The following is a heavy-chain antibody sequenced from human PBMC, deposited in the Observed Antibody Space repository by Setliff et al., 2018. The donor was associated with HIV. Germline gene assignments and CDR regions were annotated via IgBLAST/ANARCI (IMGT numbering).Heavy chain of an antibody. CDR2: VYHTGST. J-gene: IGHJ4*02. CDR3: AARNSGNPTRHFDY. D-gene: IGHD3-10*01. CDR1: GYSMSSGCY. V-gene: IGHV4-38-2*01. Sequence: ETLSLTCGVSGYSMSSGCYWGWIRQPPGKGLEWIGNVYHTGSTFYNPSLRSRVTISVDTSQDQFSLRLTSVTAADTAVYYCAARNSGNPTRHFDYWGQGTLVTVSS.